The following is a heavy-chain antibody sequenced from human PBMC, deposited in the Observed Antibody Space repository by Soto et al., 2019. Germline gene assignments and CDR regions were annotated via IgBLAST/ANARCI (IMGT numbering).Heavy chain of an antibody. CDR3: AGGFVDIVAKNRRGKSPRPVY. V-gene: IGHV4-34*01. J-gene: IGHJ4*02. CDR1: GGSFSGYY. Sequence: SETLSLTCAVYGGSFSGYYWSWIRQPPGKGLEWIGEINHSGSTNYNPSLKSRVTISVDTSKNQFSLKLSSVTAADTAVYYCAGGFVDIVAKNRRGKSPRPVYWGQGTLVTVSS. D-gene: IGHD5-12*01. CDR2: INHSGST.